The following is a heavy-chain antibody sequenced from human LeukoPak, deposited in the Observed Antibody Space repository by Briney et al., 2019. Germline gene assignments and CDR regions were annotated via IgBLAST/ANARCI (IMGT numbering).Heavy chain of an antibody. J-gene: IGHJ3*02. CDR2: IYTSGST. CDR3: AAHRDGCYRNDAFDI. CDR1: GGSISSYY. V-gene: IGHV4-4*07. Sequence: SSETLSLTCTVSGGSISSYYWSWIRQPAGKGLEWIGRIYTSGSTNYNPSLKSRVTMSVDTSKNQFSLKLSSVTAADTAVYYCAAHRDGCYRNDAFDIWGQGTMVTVSS. D-gene: IGHD5-24*01.